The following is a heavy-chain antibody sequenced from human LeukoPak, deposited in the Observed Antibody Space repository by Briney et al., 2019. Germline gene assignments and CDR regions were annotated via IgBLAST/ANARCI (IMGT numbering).Heavy chain of an antibody. CDR3: ARSSGYYSSLFYMHV. D-gene: IGHD3-22*01. J-gene: IGHJ6*03. CDR1: GYTFTSNY. CDR2: INPSGDPT. Sequence: ASVKVSCKAFGYTFTSNYMHWVRQAPGQGPEWTGVINPSGDPTTYAQKFQGRVTMTSDMSTSTVYMELSSLRSEDTAVYYCARSSGYYSSLFYMHVWGKGTTVTVSS. V-gene: IGHV1-46*01.